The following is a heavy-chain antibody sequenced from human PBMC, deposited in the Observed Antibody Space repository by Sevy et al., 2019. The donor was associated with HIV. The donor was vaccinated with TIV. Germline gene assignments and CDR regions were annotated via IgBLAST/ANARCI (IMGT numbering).Heavy chain of an antibody. CDR2: MKQDGSEE. D-gene: IGHD5-18*01. CDR3: VREGLGGYSYSLDY. CDR1: GFSFSIYW. Sequence: GGSLRLSCAASGFSFSIYWMIWVRQAPGKGLEWVATMKQDGSEEDYVDSVKGRFTISRDNAKNSLFLQINSLSAEDTAVYYCVREGLGGYSYSLDYWGHGTLVTVSS. V-gene: IGHV3-7*01. J-gene: IGHJ4*01.